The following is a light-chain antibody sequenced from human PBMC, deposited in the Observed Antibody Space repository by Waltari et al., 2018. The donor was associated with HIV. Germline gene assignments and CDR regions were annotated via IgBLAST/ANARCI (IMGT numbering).Light chain of an antibody. CDR2: GAS. CDR1: LNINNY. Sequence: IQMTQSPLSLSASVGDRVTITCRASLNINNYLNWYQHKPGKAPNLLIYGASSLQSAAPSRFSGSASGTHFSLTISSLHPEDFATYYCQQTYITPFTFGEGTAVQI. J-gene: IGKJ4*01. CDR3: QQTYITPFT. V-gene: IGKV1-39*01.